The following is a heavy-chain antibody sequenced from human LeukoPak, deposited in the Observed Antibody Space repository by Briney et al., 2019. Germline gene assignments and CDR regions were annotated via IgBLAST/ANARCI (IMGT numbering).Heavy chain of an antibody. D-gene: IGHD3-22*01. J-gene: IGHJ1*01. CDR3: TTDRYYDNSELQFQH. V-gene: IGHV3-15*01. Sequence: GGSLRLSCAASGFTVSSNYMSWVRQAPGKGLEWLGRIKRETDGGTIDYAAPVKGRFTISRDDSRNTLYLQMDSLKIEDTAVYYCTTDRYYDNSELQFQHWGQGTLVTVSS. CDR1: GFTVSSNY. CDR2: IKRETDGGTI.